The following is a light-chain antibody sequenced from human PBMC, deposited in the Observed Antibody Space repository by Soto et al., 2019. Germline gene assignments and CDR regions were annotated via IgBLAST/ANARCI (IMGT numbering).Light chain of an antibody. CDR2: EGN. CDR3: CSYAGTKTFV. V-gene: IGLV2-23*01. CDR1: SSDVGSYNL. J-gene: IGLJ1*01. Sequence: QSVLTQPASVSGSPGQSITISCTGTSSDVGSYNLVSWYQQHPGKAPKLMIYEGNKRPSGVSNRFSGSKSANTASLTISGLQTEDEADYYCCSYAGTKTFVFGTGTNLTVL.